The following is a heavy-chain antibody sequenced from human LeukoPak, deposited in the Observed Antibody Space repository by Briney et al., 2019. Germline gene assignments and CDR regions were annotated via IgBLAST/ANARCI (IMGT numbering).Heavy chain of an antibody. CDR1: GGSFSGYY. CDR3: ARVGVVPAAPFDY. V-gene: IGHV4-34*01. Sequence: QASETLSLTCAVYGGSFSGYYWSWIRQPPGKGLEWIGEINHSGSTNYNPSLKSRVTISVDRSKNQFSLKLSSVTAADTAVYYCARVGVVPAAPFDYWGQGTLVTVSS. J-gene: IGHJ4*02. CDR2: INHSGST. D-gene: IGHD2-2*01.